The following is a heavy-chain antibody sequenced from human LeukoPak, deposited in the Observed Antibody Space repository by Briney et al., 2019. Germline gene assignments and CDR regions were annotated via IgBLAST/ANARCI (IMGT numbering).Heavy chain of an antibody. D-gene: IGHD6-19*01. CDR3: AKDALDSSGRYGKFDS. CDR2: ISGSGVHT. CDR1: GFTFSSCA. V-gene: IGHV3-23*01. Sequence: GRSLRLSCAASGFTFSSCAVGWVRQAPGKGLEWVSDISGSGVHTYYADSVKGRFTISRDNSQNTLYLQMNSLRAGDTAVYYCAKDALDSSGRYGKFDSSGHGTLVSVSS. J-gene: IGHJ5*01.